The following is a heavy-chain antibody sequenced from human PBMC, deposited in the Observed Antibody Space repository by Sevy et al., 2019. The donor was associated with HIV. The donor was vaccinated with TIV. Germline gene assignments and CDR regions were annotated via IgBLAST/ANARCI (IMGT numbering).Heavy chain of an antibody. CDR1: GGSITSLY. J-gene: IGHJ4*02. CDR3: AGENAWGRGYS. Sequence: SETLSLTCTVSGGSITSLYWNWIRQPPGKGLEWIANIYYNGHINYNPSLKSRVTLSLETSKNQFSLWLSSVTAADTAMYYCAGENAWGRGYSWGQGTLVTVSS. D-gene: IGHD1-26*01. V-gene: IGHV4-59*08. CDR2: IYYNGHI.